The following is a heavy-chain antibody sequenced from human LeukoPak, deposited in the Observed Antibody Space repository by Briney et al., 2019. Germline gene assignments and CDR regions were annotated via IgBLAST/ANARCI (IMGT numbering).Heavy chain of an antibody. J-gene: IGHJ4*02. Sequence: GGSLRLSCAVSVFTFSSYGMQWVRQAPGKGLEWVAVIWYDGSNKYYADSVKGRFTISRDNSKNTLYLQMNSLRAEDTAVYYCARDLWVGRLELFDYWGQGTLVTVSS. V-gene: IGHV3-33*01. CDR1: VFTFSSYG. CDR3: ARDLWVGRLELFDY. CDR2: IWYDGSNK. D-gene: IGHD1-7*01.